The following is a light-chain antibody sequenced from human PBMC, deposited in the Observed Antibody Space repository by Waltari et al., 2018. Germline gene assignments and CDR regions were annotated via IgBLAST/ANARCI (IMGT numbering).Light chain of an antibody. V-gene: IGKV3-20*01. CDR2: GAA. CDR3: QQYGSSPYT. Sequence: EIVLTQSPGTLSLSPGERATLSCRDSQSVSSSYLAWYQQKPGQAPRLFIYGAASRATGIPDRFSGSGSGTDFTLTISRLEPEDFAVYYCQQYGSSPYTFGHGTKLEIK. J-gene: IGKJ2*01. CDR1: QSVSSSY.